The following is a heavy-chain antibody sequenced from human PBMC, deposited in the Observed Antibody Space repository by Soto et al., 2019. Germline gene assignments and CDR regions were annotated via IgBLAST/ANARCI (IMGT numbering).Heavy chain of an antibody. Sequence: QVQLVESAGGVVRPGGSLRLSCSVSGFTFSDYAMHWVRQAPGKGLEWVATVSSDGTAKYYATSVKGRFAISKDKSVSTLVLQMARLGGHATAVHYCAQGESRSRGPPVSCDILCQGTMVTFSS. CDR2: VSSDGTAK. CDR3: AQGESRSRGPPVSCDI. CDR1: GFTFSDYA. J-gene: IGHJ3*02. V-gene: IGHV3-30*02. D-gene: IGHD2-15*01.